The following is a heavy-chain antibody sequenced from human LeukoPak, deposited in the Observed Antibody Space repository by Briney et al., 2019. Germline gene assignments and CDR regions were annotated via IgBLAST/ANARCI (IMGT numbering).Heavy chain of an antibody. Sequence: IPGGSLRLSCAAPGFTFSNAWMSWVRQAPGKGLEWVGRIKSKTDGGTTDYAAPVKGRFTISRDDSKNTLYLQMNSLKTEDTAVYYCTTLDSSGYYGYFDYWGQGTLVTVSS. CDR1: GFTFSNAW. CDR2: IKSKTDGGTT. V-gene: IGHV3-15*01. J-gene: IGHJ4*02. D-gene: IGHD3-22*01. CDR3: TTLDSSGYYGYFDY.